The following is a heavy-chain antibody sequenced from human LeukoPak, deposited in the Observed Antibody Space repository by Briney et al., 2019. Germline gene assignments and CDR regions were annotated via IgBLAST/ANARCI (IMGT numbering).Heavy chain of an antibody. CDR1: GYTFTGYY. CDR3: ARDSVIYSTYSSGYFWDY. Sequence: GASVKVSCKASGYTFTGYYMHWVRQAPGQGLEWMGWINPNSGGTNYAQKFQGRVTMTRDTSISTAYMELSSLRSEDTAVYYCARDSVIYSTYSSGYFWDYWGQGTLVTVSS. D-gene: IGHD3-22*01. CDR2: INPNSGGT. J-gene: IGHJ4*02. V-gene: IGHV1-2*02.